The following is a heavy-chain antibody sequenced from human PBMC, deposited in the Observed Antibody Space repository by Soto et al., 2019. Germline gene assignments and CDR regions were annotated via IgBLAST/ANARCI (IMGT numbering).Heavy chain of an antibody. CDR1: GYTFTSYG. D-gene: IGHD3-22*01. CDR2: ISAYNGNT. CDR3: ARSGGSGYSHYYYYSGMDV. V-gene: IGHV1-18*01. J-gene: IGHJ6*01. Sequence: GASVKVSCKASGYTFTSYGISWVRQAPGQGLEWMGWISAYNGNTNYAQKLQGRVTMTTDTSTSTAYMELRSLRSDDTAVYYCARSGGSGYSHYYYYSGMDVWGQGTTVTVS.